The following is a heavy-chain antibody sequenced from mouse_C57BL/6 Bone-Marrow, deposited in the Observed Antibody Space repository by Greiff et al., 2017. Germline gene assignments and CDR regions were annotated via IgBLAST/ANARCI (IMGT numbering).Heavy chain of an antibody. V-gene: IGHV14-4*01. CDR2: IDPVNGYT. CDR1: GFNIKDDY. CDR3: TTGGYDGDAWVAY. J-gene: IGHJ3*01. Sequence: EVHLVESGAELVRPGASVKLSCTASGFNIKDDYMHWVKQRPEQGLEWIGWIDPVNGYTEYASKFQGKATITADTSSNTAYLQLSSLTSEDTAVYYCTTGGYDGDAWVAYWGQGTLVTVSA. D-gene: IGHD2-2*01.